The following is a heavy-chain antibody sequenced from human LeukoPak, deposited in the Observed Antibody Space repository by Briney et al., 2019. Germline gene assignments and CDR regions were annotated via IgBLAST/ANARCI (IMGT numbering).Heavy chain of an antibody. CDR1: GGSISSTNW. CDR2: IHHSGST. J-gene: IGHJ3*02. D-gene: IGHD5-24*01. V-gene: IGHV4-4*02. Sequence: SETLSLTCAVSGGSISSTNWWSWVRQPPGKGLEWIGEIHHSGSTNCKPSLKSRVTMSVDKSANQFSLKLNSVTAADTAVYYCARFFSGYNSGAFDIWGQGTMVTVSS. CDR3: ARFFSGYNSGAFDI.